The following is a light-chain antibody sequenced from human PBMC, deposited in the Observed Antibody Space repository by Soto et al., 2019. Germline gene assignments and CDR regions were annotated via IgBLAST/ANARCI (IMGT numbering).Light chain of an antibody. Sequence: EIVMTQSPATLSVSPGVRATLSCRASHSISDTLAWYQQKPGQAPRLLIHGASTRATGLPGRFSGSGSGTDFTLTISSLQSEDFAVYYCQQYNNWPWTFGQGTKVDIK. CDR2: GAS. J-gene: IGKJ1*01. CDR1: HSISDT. V-gene: IGKV3-15*01. CDR3: QQYNNWPWT.